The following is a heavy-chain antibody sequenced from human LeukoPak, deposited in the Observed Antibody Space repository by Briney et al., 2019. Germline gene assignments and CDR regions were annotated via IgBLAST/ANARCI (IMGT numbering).Heavy chain of an antibody. Sequence: PGGSLRLSCAASGFTFSSYAMSWVRQAPGKGLEWVLAISGSGGSTYYADSVKGRFTISRDNSKNTLYLQMNSLRAEDTAVYYCAKDKWIQLWFEAFDIWGQGTMVTVSS. CDR2: ISGSGGST. D-gene: IGHD5-18*01. V-gene: IGHV3-23*01. CDR3: AKDKWIQLWFEAFDI. CDR1: GFTFSSYA. J-gene: IGHJ3*02.